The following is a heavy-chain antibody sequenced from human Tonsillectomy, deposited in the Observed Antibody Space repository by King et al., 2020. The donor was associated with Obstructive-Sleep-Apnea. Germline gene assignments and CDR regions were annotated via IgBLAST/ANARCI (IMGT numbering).Heavy chain of an antibody. Sequence: VQLVQSGAEVKKPGASVKVSCKASGYTFASYYIHWVRQAPGQGLEWMGVVNPSGGSTSYAQKLQGRVTMTRDTSTSTMYMELGSLRSEDTAVYYCAASLWFGAQGSNWFDPWGQGTLVTVSS. CDR1: GYTFASYY. D-gene: IGHD3-10*01. J-gene: IGHJ5*02. CDR2: VNPSGGST. V-gene: IGHV1-46*04. CDR3: AASLWFGAQGSNWFDP.